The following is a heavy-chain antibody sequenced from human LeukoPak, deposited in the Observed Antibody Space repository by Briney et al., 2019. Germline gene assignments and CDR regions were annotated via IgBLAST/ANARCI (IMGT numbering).Heavy chain of an antibody. CDR2: IYSGGST. CDR1: RFTISSSY. CDR3: ARGCSDSSCYDY. J-gene: IGHJ4*02. V-gene: IGHV3-53*01. Sequence: GGSLRLSCAASRFTISSSYMNWVRQAPGKGLEWVSVIYSGGSTYYADSVKGRFTISRDNSKNTLYLQMNSLRAEDTAVYYCARGCSDSSCYDYWGQGTLVTVSS. D-gene: IGHD2-15*01.